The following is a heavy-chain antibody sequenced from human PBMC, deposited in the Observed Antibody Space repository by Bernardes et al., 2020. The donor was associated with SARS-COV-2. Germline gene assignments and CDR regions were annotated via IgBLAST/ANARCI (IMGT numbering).Heavy chain of an antibody. CDR3: TTAIDWTRFDY. J-gene: IGHJ4*02. CDR1: GGSINGIYH. Sequence: SSTLSLTCTVSGGSINGIYHWSWIRQHPGKGLEWIGYIHYSGITYYNPSLKSRVTLSVDTSKNQFSLNVNSVTSADTAVYYCTTAIDWTRFDYWGQGALVTVSS. V-gene: IGHV4-31*06. CDR2: IHYSGIT. D-gene: IGHD1-1*01.